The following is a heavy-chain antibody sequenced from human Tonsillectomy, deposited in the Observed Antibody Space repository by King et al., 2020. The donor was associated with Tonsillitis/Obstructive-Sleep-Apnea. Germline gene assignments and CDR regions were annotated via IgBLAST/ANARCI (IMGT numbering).Heavy chain of an antibody. D-gene: IGHD4-17*01. Sequence: DVQLVESGGGLVQPGGSLRLSCAASGFTFSSYEMNWVRQATGKGLEWVSYISSSGSTIYYADSVKGRFTISRDNAKNTLYLQMNSLRAEDTAVYYCASDLRSKSTVTPYYFDYWGQGTLVTVSS. CDR3: ASDLRSKSTVTPYYFDY. J-gene: IGHJ4*02. V-gene: IGHV3-48*03. CDR1: GFTFSSYE. CDR2: ISSSGSTI.